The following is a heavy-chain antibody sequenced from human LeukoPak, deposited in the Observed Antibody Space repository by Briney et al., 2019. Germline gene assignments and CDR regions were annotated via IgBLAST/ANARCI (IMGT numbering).Heavy chain of an antibody. CDR3: ARPGTGDSPLRY. V-gene: IGHV1-8*01. J-gene: IGHJ4*02. D-gene: IGHD4-17*01. Sequence: ASVKVSCKASGYTFISYDINWVRQATGQGLEWMGWTNPNTGNTGYAQKFQGRVTITTDTSISTAYMELFSLRSEDTAVYYCARPGTGDSPLRYWGQGTLVTVSS. CDR2: TNPNTGNT. CDR1: GYTFISYD.